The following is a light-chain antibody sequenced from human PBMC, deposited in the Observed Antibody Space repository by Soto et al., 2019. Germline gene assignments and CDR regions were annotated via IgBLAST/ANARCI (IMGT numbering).Light chain of an antibody. CDR1: QSVSSNY. J-gene: IGKJ1*01. CDR3: QQYGSSPT. V-gene: IGKV3-20*01. Sequence: EIVLTQSPGTLSLSPGERATLSCRASQSVSSNYLAWYQQKPGQAPRLLIYGASSRATGIPARFSGRGSGTDFTLTISRLEPEDFAVYYCQQYGSSPTFGQGTKVDIK. CDR2: GAS.